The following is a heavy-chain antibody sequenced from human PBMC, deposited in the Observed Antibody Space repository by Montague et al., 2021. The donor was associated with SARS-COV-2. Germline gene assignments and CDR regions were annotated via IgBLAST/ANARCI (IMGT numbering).Heavy chain of an antibody. J-gene: IGHJ6*02. Sequence: SETLSLTCAVYGGSFSGYYWSWIRQPPGKGLEWIGEINHSGSTNYNPSLKSRVTISVDTSKNQFSLKLSSVTAADTAVYYCARGSSCSGGSCYSEWDPYCYYGLDVWGQGAMVTVSS. CDR3: ARGSSCSGGSCYSEWDPYCYYGLDV. V-gene: IGHV4-34*01. CDR1: GGSFSGYY. CDR2: INHSGST. D-gene: IGHD2-15*01.